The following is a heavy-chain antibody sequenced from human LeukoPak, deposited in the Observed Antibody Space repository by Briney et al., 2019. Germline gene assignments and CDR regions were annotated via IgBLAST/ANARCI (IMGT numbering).Heavy chain of an antibody. V-gene: IGHV3-30*04. D-gene: IGHD7-27*01. J-gene: IGHJ6*03. Sequence: GGSLRLSCAASGFTFSSYAMHWVRQAPGKGLEWVAVISYDGSNKYYADSVKGRFTISRDNSKNTLYLQMNSLRAEDTAVYYCARDGTPGEYYYYMDVWGKGTTVTVSS. CDR3: ARDGTPGEYYYYMDV. CDR1: GFTFSSYA. CDR2: ISYDGSNK.